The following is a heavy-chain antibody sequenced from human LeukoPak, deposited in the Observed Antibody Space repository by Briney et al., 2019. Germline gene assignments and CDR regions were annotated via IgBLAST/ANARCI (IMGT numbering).Heavy chain of an antibody. D-gene: IGHD3-10*01. CDR2: ISYDGSNK. CDR1: GFTFSSYA. CDR3: ARVSTLLWFGESQGYYFDY. J-gene: IGHJ4*02. Sequence: GGSLRLSCAASGFTFSSYAMHWVRQAPGKGLEWVAVISYDGSNKYYADSVKGRFTISRDNSKNTLYLQMNSLRAEDTAVYYCARVSTLLWFGESQGYYFDYWGQGTLVTVSS. V-gene: IGHV3-30*14.